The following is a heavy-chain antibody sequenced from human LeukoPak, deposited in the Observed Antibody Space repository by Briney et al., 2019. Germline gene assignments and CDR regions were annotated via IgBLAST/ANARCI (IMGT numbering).Heavy chain of an antibody. CDR3: AKDGADYDSDYFDY. Sequence: PGGSLRLSCAASGFTFSSYAMSWVRQAPGKGLEWVSCISGGGGTTYYAASVKGRFTISRDNSKNTLYLQINSLRAEDTAVYYCAKDGADYDSDYFDYWGQGTLVTVSS. V-gene: IGHV3-23*01. D-gene: IGHD3-3*01. J-gene: IGHJ4*02. CDR2: ISGGGGTT. CDR1: GFTFSSYA.